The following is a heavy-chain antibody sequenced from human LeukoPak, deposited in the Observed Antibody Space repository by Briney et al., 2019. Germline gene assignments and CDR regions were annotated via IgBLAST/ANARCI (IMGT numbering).Heavy chain of an antibody. CDR2: INPSGGTT. J-gene: IGHJ4*02. CDR1: GYTFTRYY. CDR3: ARLQDAAYCSSTSCYDGYDGY. Sequence: ASVKVSCKASGYTFTRYYMHWVRQAPGQGLEWMGIINPSGGTTNYAQKFQGRVTITTDESTSTAYMELSSLRSEDTAVYYCARLQDAAYCSSTSCYDGYDGYWGQGTLVTVSS. V-gene: IGHV1-46*01. D-gene: IGHD2-2*01.